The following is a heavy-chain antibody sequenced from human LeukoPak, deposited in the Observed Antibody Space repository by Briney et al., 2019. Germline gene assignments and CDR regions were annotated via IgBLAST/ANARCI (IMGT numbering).Heavy chain of an antibody. CDR3: AKARTGGVAFDAFDI. J-gene: IGHJ3*02. CDR2: IRYDGSNK. V-gene: IGHV3-30*02. CDR1: GFTFNNYA. D-gene: IGHD3-16*01. Sequence: GGSLRLSCAASGFTFNNYAMHWVRQAPGKGLEWVAFIRYDGSNKYYADSLKGRFTISRDNSNNTLYLQMNSLRAEDTAVYYCAKARTGGVAFDAFDIWGQGTMVTVSS.